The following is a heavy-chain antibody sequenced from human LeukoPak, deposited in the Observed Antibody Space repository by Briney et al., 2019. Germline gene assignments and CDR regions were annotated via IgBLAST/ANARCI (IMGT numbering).Heavy chain of an antibody. V-gene: IGHV3-21*01. D-gene: IGHD3-3*01. CDR3: ARDNFY. J-gene: IGHJ4*02. Sequence: PRGSLRLSCAASGLNFNTYTINWVRQARGEGLEWVLSITSSSDYIYYADSVKGRFTISRDNAKTSLSLQMNSLRAEDTAVYYCARDNFYWGQGTLVTVSS. CDR2: ITSSSDYI. CDR1: GLNFNTYT.